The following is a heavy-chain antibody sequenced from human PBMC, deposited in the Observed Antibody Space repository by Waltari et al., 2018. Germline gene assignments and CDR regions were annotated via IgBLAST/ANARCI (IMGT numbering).Heavy chain of an antibody. J-gene: IGHJ4*02. CDR3: ARWDSPGRYFGD. Sequence: QVPLQESGPGLVKPSETRSLTRSVSGVSTNNYFWNWIRHPPGKGLQWIGFIRHTGITKSNPSLKRRVTMAVDTSKSQFSLRLTSVSATDTAVYFCARWDSPGRYFGDWGQGTPVTVSS. CDR2: IRHTGIT. CDR1: GVSTNNYF. V-gene: IGHV4-59*08. D-gene: IGHD1-20*01.